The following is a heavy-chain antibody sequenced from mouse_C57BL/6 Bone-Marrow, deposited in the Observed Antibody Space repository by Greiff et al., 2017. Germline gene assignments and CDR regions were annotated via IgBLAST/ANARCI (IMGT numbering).Heavy chain of an antibody. D-gene: IGHD1-1*01. Sequence: EVKVEESGGGLVQPGGSMKLSCVASGFTFSNYWMNWVRQSPEKGLEWVAQIRLKSDNYATHYAESVKGRFTISRDDSKSSVYLQMNNLRAEDTGVYYCAGVVATGRFAYWGQGTLVTVSA. V-gene: IGHV6-3*01. J-gene: IGHJ3*01. CDR2: IRLKSDNYAT. CDR3: AGVVATGRFAY. CDR1: GFTFSNYW.